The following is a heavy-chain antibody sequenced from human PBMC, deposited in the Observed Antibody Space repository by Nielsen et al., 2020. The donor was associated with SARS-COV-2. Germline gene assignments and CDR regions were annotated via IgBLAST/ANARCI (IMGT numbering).Heavy chain of an antibody. CDR3: ARDAYGDLIYGMDV. Sequence: GESLKLSCTASGFSFMTYNMHWVRQAPGKGLEWVAAILHYGGNVYHADSVKGRFTISRDNSRNTLYLQMNTLRPEDTAVYSCARDAYGDLIYGMDVWGRGTTVTVSS. CDR2: ILHYGGNV. CDR1: GFSFMTYN. J-gene: IGHJ6*02. D-gene: IGHD4-17*01. V-gene: IGHV3-30*04.